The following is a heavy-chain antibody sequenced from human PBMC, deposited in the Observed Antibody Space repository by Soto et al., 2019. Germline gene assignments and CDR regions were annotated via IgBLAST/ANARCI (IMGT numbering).Heavy chain of an antibody. CDR1: GYTFTGYY. J-gene: IGHJ6*02. CDR3: ARDRGYDFWSGYYPNYYYGMDV. CDR2: INPNSGGT. Sequence: GASVKVSCKASGYTFTGYYMHWVRQAPGQGLEWMGWINPNSGGTNYAQKFQGWVTMTRDTSISTAYMELSRLRSDDTAVYYCARDRGYDFWSGYYPNYYYGMDVWGQGTTVNVSS. D-gene: IGHD3-3*01. V-gene: IGHV1-2*04.